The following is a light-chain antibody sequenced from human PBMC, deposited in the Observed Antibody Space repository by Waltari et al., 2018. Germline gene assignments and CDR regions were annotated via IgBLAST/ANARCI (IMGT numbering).Light chain of an antibody. CDR3: SSFAGTNNFVV. J-gene: IGLJ2*01. Sequence: QSALTQPPSASGSPGQSVPISCTGTSRDVGGYNYVSWYQQHPGKAPKLILYEVGQRPSGVPARFSGSKSGNTASLTVSGLQAEDEADYYCSSFAGTNNFVVFGGGTKLTV. CDR1: SRDVGGYNY. CDR2: EVG. V-gene: IGLV2-8*01.